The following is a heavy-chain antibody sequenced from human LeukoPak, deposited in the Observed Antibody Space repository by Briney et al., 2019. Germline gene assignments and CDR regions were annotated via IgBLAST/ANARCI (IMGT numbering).Heavy chain of an antibody. CDR1: GYTFISYG. Sequence: GASVKVSCKASGYTFISYGISWVRQAPGQGLEWMGWISAYNGNTNYAQKLQGRVTMTTDTSTSTAYMELRSLRSDDTALYYCARGYCSGGSCYWFDPWGQGTLVTVSS. D-gene: IGHD2-15*01. CDR3: ARGYCSGGSCYWFDP. V-gene: IGHV1-18*01. J-gene: IGHJ5*02. CDR2: ISAYNGNT.